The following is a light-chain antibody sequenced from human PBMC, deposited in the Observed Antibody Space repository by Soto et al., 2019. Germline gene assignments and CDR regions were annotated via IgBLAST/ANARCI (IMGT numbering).Light chain of an antibody. Sequence: DIQMTQSPSSLSTSVGDRVTLACRASQSIGRYLNWYQQKPGEAPKLLIYGTSRSQSGVPSRFSGSGSATDFTLTISSLQPEDSATYYCQHPYTLPRPFGQGTKVDIK. CDR3: QHPYTLPRP. CDR1: QSIGRY. J-gene: IGKJ1*01. CDR2: GTS. V-gene: IGKV1-39*01.